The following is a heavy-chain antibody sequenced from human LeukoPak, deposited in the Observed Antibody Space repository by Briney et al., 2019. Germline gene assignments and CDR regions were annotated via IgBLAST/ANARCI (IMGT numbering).Heavy chain of an antibody. CDR1: GFTFSSYW. J-gene: IGHJ5*02. CDR3: ARDWRLDWFDP. Sequence: GGSLRLSCAASGFTFSSYWMSWVCQAPGKGLEWVAIIKQDGSEKYYVDSVKGRFTISRDNTKNSLYLQMNSLRAEDTAVYYCARDWRLDWFDPRGQGTLVTVSS. CDR2: IKQDGSEK. D-gene: IGHD3-3*01. V-gene: IGHV3-7*01.